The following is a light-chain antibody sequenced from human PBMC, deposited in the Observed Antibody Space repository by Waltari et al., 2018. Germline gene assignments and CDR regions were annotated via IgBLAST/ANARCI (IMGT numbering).Light chain of an antibody. CDR3: GTWDNTLSAV. Sequence: QSVLTQPPSVSAAPGQKVTISCSGSASNIGNSYVSWYQQFPGAAPKVLIYGNDKRPPGSPDRFSGSKSGTSATLDITGLQTGDEADYYCGTWDNTLSAVFGGGTKVTVL. J-gene: IGLJ2*01. V-gene: IGLV1-51*02. CDR2: GND. CDR1: ASNIGNSY.